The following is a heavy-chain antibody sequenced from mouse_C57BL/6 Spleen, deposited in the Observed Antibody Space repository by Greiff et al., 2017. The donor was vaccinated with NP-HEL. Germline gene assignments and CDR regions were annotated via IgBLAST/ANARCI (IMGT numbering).Heavy chain of an antibody. CDR1: GFSFNTYA. V-gene: IGHV10-1*01. CDR2: IRSKSNNYAT. Sequence: EVNVVESGGGLVQPKGSLKLSCAASGFSFNTYAMNWVRQAPGKGLEWVARIRSKSNNYATYYADSVKDRFTISRDDSESMLYLQMNNLKTEDTAMYYCVRQGDYDAGNYFDYWGQGTTLTVSS. CDR3: VRQGDYDAGNYFDY. J-gene: IGHJ2*01. D-gene: IGHD2-4*01.